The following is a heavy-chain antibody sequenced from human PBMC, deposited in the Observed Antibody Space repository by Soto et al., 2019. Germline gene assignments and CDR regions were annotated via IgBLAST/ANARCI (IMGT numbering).Heavy chain of an antibody. D-gene: IGHD2-2*01. CDR2: IYHRGST. J-gene: IGHJ4*02. Sequence: SSETLSLTCAVSGGSISTTHGCTWVRQPPGKGLEWIGEIYHRGSTNYNPSLKSRVTISVDTSKNQFSLKLSSVTAADTAVYYCARVYPYYFNYWGRGTLVTVSS. CDR1: GGSISTTHG. CDR3: ARVYPYYFNY. V-gene: IGHV4-4*02.